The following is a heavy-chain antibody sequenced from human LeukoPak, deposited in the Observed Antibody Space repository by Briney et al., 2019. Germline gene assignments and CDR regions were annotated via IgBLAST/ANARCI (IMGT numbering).Heavy chain of an antibody. V-gene: IGHV3-21*01. CDR3: ARDDASTARASGMDV. D-gene: IGHD6-6*01. CDR1: GFTFSAYD. Sequence: GGSLRLSCAASGFTFSAYDMNWVRQAPGKGLEWVSYISRDSAFVYYADSVKGRLTISRDNAKNSLYLQMESRRGEDTAVYYCARDDASTARASGMDVWGIGATVTVSS. CDR2: ISRDSAFV. J-gene: IGHJ6*04.